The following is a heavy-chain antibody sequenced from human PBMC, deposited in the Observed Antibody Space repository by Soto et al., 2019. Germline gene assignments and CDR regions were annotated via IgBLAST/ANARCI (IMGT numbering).Heavy chain of an antibody. CDR2: IVVGSGNT. J-gene: IGHJ4*02. CDR3: AANRPGYYDSSGYYDY. Sequence: ASLKFSCKASGFTFTSSAMQWVRQARGQRLEWIGWIVVGSGNTNYAQKFQERVTITRDMSTSTAYMELSSLRSEDTAVYYCAANRPGYYDSSGYYDYWGQGTLVTVSS. D-gene: IGHD3-22*01. CDR1: GFTFTSSA. V-gene: IGHV1-58*02.